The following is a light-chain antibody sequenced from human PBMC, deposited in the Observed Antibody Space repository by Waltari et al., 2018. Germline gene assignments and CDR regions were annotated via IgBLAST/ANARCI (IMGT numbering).Light chain of an antibody. CDR2: QDI. CDR3: QAWDSSTVV. V-gene: IGLV3-1*01. CDR1: QLGDKY. J-gene: IGLJ2*01. Sequence: SYELTQPPSVSVSPGQTATITCSGHQLGDKYTCWYQQKPGQSPLLVIYQDIERPSGIPERFSGSSSGNTATLTISGSQAMDEADYYCQAWDSSTVVFGGGTKLTVL.